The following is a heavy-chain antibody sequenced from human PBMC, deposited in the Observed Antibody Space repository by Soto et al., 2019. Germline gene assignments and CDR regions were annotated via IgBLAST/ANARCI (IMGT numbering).Heavy chain of an antibody. D-gene: IGHD3-10*01. CDR3: ARATDYGSGFYYYYYYGMDV. Sequence: GGSLRLSCAASGFTFSSYWMSWVRQAPGKGLEWVANIKQDGSEKYYVDSVKGRFTISRDNAKNSLYLQMNSLRAEDTAVYYCARATDYGSGFYYYYYYGMDVWGQGTTVTVSS. J-gene: IGHJ6*02. CDR2: IKQDGSEK. CDR1: GFTFSSYW. V-gene: IGHV3-7*05.